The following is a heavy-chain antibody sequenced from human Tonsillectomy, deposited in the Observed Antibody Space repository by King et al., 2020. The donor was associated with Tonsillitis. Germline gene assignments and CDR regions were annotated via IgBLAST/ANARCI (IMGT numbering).Heavy chain of an antibody. Sequence: VQLVESGAEVKKPGASVKVSCKASGYTLTGYYMHWVRQAPGQGLEWMGWINPNSGGTNYAQKFQGRVTTTRDTSISTAYMELSRLRSDDTAVYYCARDVGGYSYGLFNYWDQGTLVTVSS. D-gene: IGHD5-18*01. V-gene: IGHV1-2*02. CDR1: GYTLTGYY. J-gene: IGHJ4*02. CDR3: ARDVGGYSYGLFNY. CDR2: INPNSGGT.